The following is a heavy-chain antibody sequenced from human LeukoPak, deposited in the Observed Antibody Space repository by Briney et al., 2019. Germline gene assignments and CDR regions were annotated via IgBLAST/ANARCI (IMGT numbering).Heavy chain of an antibody. V-gene: IGHV1-8*03. D-gene: IGHD6-13*01. Sequence: GASVKVSCKASGYTFTSYDINWVRQATGQGLEWMGWMNPNSGNTGYAQKFQGRVTITRNASISTAYMELSSLRSDDTAVYYCARDRAVATAEIDYWGQGTLVTVSS. CDR2: MNPNSGNT. J-gene: IGHJ4*02. CDR1: GYTFTSYD. CDR3: ARDRAVATAEIDY.